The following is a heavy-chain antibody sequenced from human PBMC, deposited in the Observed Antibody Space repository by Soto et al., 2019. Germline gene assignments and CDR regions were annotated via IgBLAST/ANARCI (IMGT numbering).Heavy chain of an antibody. J-gene: IGHJ6*02. CDR2: ISGSGGST. CDR1: GFAFSSYA. V-gene: IGHV3-23*01. CDR3: AKGDDYYYYGMDV. Sequence: EVQLLESGGGLVQPGGSLRLSCAASGFAFSSYAMSWVRQAPGKGLEWVSAISGSGGSTYYADSVKGRFTISRDNSKNTLYLQMNSLRAEDTAVYYCAKGDDYYYYGMDVWGQGTTVTVSS.